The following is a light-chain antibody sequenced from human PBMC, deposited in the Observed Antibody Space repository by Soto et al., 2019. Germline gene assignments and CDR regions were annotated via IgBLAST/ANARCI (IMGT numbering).Light chain of an antibody. J-gene: IGKJ1*01. CDR1: QSVVDN. V-gene: IGKV3-15*01. CDR3: QQYNNWPKM. CDR2: DAS. Sequence: EIVMTQSPATLSVSPGERATLSCRASQSVVDNLAWYQQKPGQAPRLLIYDASTRATGIPARFSGSGSGTEFTLTISSLQSEDFAVYYCQQYNNWPKMFGQGTRVEIK.